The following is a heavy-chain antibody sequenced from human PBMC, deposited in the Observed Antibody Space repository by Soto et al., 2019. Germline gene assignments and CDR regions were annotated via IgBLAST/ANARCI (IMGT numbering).Heavy chain of an antibody. CDR2: IYYSGST. CDR1: GGSISSGGYY. CDR3: ARLGRNQYYFDY. J-gene: IGHJ4*02. Sequence: SETLSLTCTVSGGSISSGGYYWSWIRQHPGKGLEWIGYIYYSGSTYYSPSLKSRVTISVDTSKNQFSLKLSSVTAADTAVYYCARLGRNQYYFDYWGQGTLVTVSS. V-gene: IGHV4-31*03. D-gene: IGHD2-15*01.